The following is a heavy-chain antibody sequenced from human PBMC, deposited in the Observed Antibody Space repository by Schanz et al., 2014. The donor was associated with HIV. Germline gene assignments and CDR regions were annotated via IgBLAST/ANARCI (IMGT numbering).Heavy chain of an antibody. D-gene: IGHD3-10*01. CDR3: ASDGSGSYLTISLLYYGMDV. J-gene: IGHJ6*02. V-gene: IGHV3-30*03. CDR2: ISYDGTDK. CDR1: GFSFSTYG. Sequence: QVQLVESGGGVVQPGRSLRLSCAASGFSFSTYGMHWVRQAPGKGLEWVAVISYDGTDKYYADSVKGRFTISRDNSKNTMYLQMNSLTAEDTAVYYCASDGSGSYLTISLLYYGMDVWGQGTTVTVSS.